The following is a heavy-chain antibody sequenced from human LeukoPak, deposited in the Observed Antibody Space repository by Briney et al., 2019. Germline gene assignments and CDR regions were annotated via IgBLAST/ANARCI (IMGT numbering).Heavy chain of an antibody. Sequence: PGGSLRLSCAASGFTFSSYATSWVRQAPGKGLEWVSSISGSGGSTYYADSVKGRCTISRDNSKNTLYLQMNNLRAEDTAIYYCAKDLLGDYYFDYWGQGTLVTVSS. J-gene: IGHJ4*02. CDR3: AKDLLGDYYFDY. CDR2: ISGSGGST. D-gene: IGHD2-21*01. CDR1: GFTFSSYA. V-gene: IGHV3-23*01.